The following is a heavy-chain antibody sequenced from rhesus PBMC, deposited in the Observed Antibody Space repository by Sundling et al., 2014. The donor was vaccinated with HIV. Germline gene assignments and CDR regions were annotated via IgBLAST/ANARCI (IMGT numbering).Heavy chain of an antibody. CDR1: GFTFSDYY. V-gene: IGHV3-178*01. D-gene: IGHD3-34*01. CDR3: ARELGVAYFDY. J-gene: IGHJ4*01. CDR2: ISHDGVGT. Sequence: EVQLVESGGGLAKRGGSLRLSCAASGFTFSDYYMDWVRQAPGKGLEWVSRISHDGVGTWYADSVRGRFTVSRENAKNTLYLQMDSLRAEDTAVYYCARELGVAYFDYWGQGVLVTVSS.